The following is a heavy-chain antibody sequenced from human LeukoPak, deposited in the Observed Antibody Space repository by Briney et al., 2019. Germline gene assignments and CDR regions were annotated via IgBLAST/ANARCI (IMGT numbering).Heavy chain of an antibody. V-gene: IGHV1-69*13. CDR3: AKGHNGHASSWFDP. CDR1: GGTFSSYA. D-gene: IGHD2-8*01. CDR2: IIPIFGTA. J-gene: IGHJ5*02. Sequence: SVKVSCKASGGTFSSYAISWVRQAPGQGLEWMGGIIPIFGTANYAQKFQGRVTITADESTSTAYMELSSLRSEDTAVYYCAKGHNGHASSWFDPWGQGTLVTVSS.